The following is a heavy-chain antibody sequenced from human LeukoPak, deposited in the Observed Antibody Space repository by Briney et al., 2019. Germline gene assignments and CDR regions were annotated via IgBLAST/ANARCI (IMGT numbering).Heavy chain of an antibody. CDR3: ARAEYYYDSSGYPLDY. D-gene: IGHD3-22*01. CDR2: IYSGGST. CDR1: GFTVSSNY. V-gene: IGHV3-66*01. J-gene: IGHJ4*02. Sequence: GGSLRLSCAASGFTVSSNYMSWVRQAPGKGLEWVSVIYSGGSTYYADSVKGRFTISRDNSKNTLYLQMNSLRAEDTAVYYCARAEYYYDSSGYPLDYWGQGALVTDSS.